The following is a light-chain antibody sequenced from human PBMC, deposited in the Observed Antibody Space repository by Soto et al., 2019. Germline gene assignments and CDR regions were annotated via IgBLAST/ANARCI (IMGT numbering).Light chain of an antibody. CDR1: SGHSSYI. Sequence: QLVLTQSSSASASLGSSVKLTCTLSSGHSSYIIAWHQQQPGKAPRYLMKLEGSGSYNKGSGVPDRFSGSSSGADRYLTISTLHFEEEEDYYCGTSDSNTRVFGGGTNLTVL. V-gene: IGLV4-60*02. J-gene: IGLJ3*02. CDR3: GTSDSNTRV. CDR2: LEGSGSY.